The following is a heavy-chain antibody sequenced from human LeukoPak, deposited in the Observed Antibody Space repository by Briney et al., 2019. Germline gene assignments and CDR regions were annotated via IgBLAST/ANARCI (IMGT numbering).Heavy chain of an antibody. D-gene: IGHD3-3*01. V-gene: IGHV3-30-3*01. J-gene: IGHJ6*02. CDR3: AKALTIPYYYYGMDV. CDR1: GFTFSSYA. CDR2: ISYDGSNK. Sequence: PGRSLRLSCAASGFTFSSYAMHWVRQAPGKGLEWVAVISYDGSNKYYADSVKGRFTISRDNSKNTLYLQMNSLRAEDTAVYYCAKALTIPYYYYGMDVWGQGTTVTVSS.